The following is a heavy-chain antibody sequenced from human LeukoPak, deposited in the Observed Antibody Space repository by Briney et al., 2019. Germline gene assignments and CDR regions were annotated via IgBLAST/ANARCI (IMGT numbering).Heavy chain of an antibody. CDR2: IYTSGPT. V-gene: IGHV4-61*02. CDR3: ARLWSEGGSIAAADY. D-gene: IGHD6-13*01. J-gene: IGHJ4*02. CDR1: GGSISSGSYY. Sequence: PSETLSLTCTISGGSISSGSYYWSWIRQPAGKGLEWIGRIYTSGPTTYNPSLNSRVTISLDTSKNQFSLKLSSVTAADTAVYYCARLWSEGGSIAAADYWGQGTLVTVSS.